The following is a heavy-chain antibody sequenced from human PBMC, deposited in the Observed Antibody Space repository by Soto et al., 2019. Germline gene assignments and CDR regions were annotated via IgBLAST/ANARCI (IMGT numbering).Heavy chain of an antibody. CDR1: GFTFSSYS. CDR3: ASHGKVYYYYGMDV. Sequence: EVQLVESGGGLVKPGGSLRLSCAASGFTFSSYSMNWVRQAPGKGLEWVSSISSSSSYIYYADSVKGRLTISRDNAKNSLYLQMNSLRAEDTAVYYCASHGKVYYYYGMDVWGQGTTVTVSS. V-gene: IGHV3-21*01. J-gene: IGHJ6*02. CDR2: ISSSSSYI.